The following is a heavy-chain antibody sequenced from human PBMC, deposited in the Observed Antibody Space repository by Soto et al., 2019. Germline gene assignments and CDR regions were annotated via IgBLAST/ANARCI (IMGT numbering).Heavy chain of an antibody. Sequence: PGESLKISCKGSGYSFTSYWIGWVRQMPGKGLEWMGIIYPGDSDTRYSPSFQGQVTISADKSISTAYPQWSSLKASDTAMYYCARLFPYCSSTSCYDTNYYYGMDVWGQGTTVTVSS. V-gene: IGHV5-51*01. CDR2: IYPGDSDT. CDR1: GYSFTSYW. D-gene: IGHD2-2*01. J-gene: IGHJ6*02. CDR3: ARLFPYCSSTSCYDTNYYYGMDV.